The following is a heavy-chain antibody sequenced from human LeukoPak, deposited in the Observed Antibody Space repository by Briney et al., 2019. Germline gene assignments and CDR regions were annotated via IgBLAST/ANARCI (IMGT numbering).Heavy chain of an antibody. CDR3: ARVRGCNGPTTVDY. J-gene: IGHJ4*02. V-gene: IGHV3-74*01. D-gene: IGHD1-14*01. CDR2: IGSERDGT. CDR1: VFTLSTYC. Sequence: GRSLRLSCAASVFTLSTYCTHWVPQAPGKGLVWVLGIGSERDGTIYANPVKGPVTMSRDNPKKTLYLQMSSQRAEETAVYYCARVRGCNGPTTVDYWGQGTLVTVSS.